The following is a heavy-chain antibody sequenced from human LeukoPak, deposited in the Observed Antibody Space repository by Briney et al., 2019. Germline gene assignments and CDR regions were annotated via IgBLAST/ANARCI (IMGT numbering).Heavy chain of an antibody. CDR3: AKDRSSGWADY. CDR1: GFTFSSYW. Sequence: PGGSLRLSCAASGFTFSSYWMSWVRQAPGKGLEWVANIKQDGSNKYYADSVKGRFTISRDNSKNTLYLQMNSLRAEDTAVYYCAKDRSSGWADYWGQGTLVTVSS. D-gene: IGHD6-19*01. V-gene: IGHV3-7*01. J-gene: IGHJ4*02. CDR2: IKQDGSNK.